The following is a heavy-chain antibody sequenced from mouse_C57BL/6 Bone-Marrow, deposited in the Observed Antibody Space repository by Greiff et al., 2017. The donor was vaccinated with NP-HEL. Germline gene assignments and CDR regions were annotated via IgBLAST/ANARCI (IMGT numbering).Heavy chain of an antibody. CDR3: ARSTLMGKALFAY. J-gene: IGHJ3*01. Sequence: QVQLQQPGTELVKPGASVKLSCKASGYTFTSYWMHWVKQRPGQGLEWIGNINPSNGGTNYNEKFKSKASLTVDKSSSTAYMQLSSLTSEDSAVYYCARSTLMGKALFAYWGQGTLVTVSA. D-gene: IGHD6-1*01. CDR1: GYTFTSYW. CDR2: INPSNGGT. V-gene: IGHV1-53*01.